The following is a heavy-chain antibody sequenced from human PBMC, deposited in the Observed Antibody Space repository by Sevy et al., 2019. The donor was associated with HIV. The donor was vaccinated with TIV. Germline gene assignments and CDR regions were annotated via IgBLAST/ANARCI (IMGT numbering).Heavy chain of an antibody. J-gene: IGHJ6*02. CDR3: ARGSVSCWYYPHYYYYAMDV. Sequence: SETLSLTCTVSGGSVSSGSYYWSWIRQPPGKGLEWIGYIYYSGSTNYNPSLKSRVTISVNTSKKQSSQKLSSVTAADTAVYYCARGSVSCWYYPHYYYYAMDVWGQGTPVTVSS. CDR1: GGSVSSGSYY. V-gene: IGHV4-61*01. D-gene: IGHD6-19*01. CDR2: IYYSGST.